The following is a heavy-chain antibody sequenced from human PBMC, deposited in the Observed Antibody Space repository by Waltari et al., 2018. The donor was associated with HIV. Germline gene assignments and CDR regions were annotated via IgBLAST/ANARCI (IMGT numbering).Heavy chain of an antibody. CDR2: VYYSGTT. V-gene: IGHV4-59*11. J-gene: IGHJ3*02. CDR1: RVPLMRPF. CDR3: ARGNCAIGSCFAVAFPFDI. Sequence: QVLLQESGPGLVKPSETLSLTCHVSRVPLMRPFWPWIRQKPGKGLEWIGFVYYSGTTVYSPSLESRVTIAVAPSRNQFSLRLRSATAADTATYYCARGNCAIGSCFAVAFPFDIWGPGTTVTVSS. D-gene: IGHD2-8*01.